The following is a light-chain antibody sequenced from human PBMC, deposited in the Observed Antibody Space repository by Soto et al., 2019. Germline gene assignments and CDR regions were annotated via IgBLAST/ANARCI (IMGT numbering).Light chain of an antibody. J-gene: IGKJ4*01. Sequence: DIQMTQSPSSLSAAVGDRVTITCQASQDISNYLNWYQQKPGKAPKLLIYDASNLEIGVPSRFSGSGSGTAFIFTITSMQPEDIATYYCQQYDNLRLTFGGGTKVEIK. CDR1: QDISNY. CDR2: DAS. CDR3: QQYDNLRLT. V-gene: IGKV1-33*01.